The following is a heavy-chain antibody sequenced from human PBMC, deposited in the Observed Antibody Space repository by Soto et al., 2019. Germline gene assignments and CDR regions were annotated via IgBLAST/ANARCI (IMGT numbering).Heavy chain of an antibody. Sequence: GGSLRLSCAASGFTFSSYGMHWVRQAPGKGLEWVAVISYDGSNKYYADSVKGRFTISRDNSKNTLYLQMNSLRAEDTAVYYCAKDGTSGVGWLQFYGMDVWGQGTTVTVSS. D-gene: IGHD5-12*01. CDR1: GFTFSSYG. V-gene: IGHV3-30*18. J-gene: IGHJ6*02. CDR3: AKDGTSGVGWLQFYGMDV. CDR2: ISYDGSNK.